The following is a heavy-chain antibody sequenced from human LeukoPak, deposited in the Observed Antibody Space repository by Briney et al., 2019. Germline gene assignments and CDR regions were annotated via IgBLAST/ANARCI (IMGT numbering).Heavy chain of an antibody. Sequence: SETLSLTCAVYGGSFSGYYWSWIRQPPGKGLEWIGYIYYSGSTNYNPSLKSRVTISVDTSKNQFSLKLSSVTAADTAVYYCARVMDCSSTSCYSPYYYGMDVWGQGTTVTVSS. CDR3: ARVMDCSSTSCYSPYYYGMDV. CDR2: IYYSGST. D-gene: IGHD2-2*01. V-gene: IGHV4-59*01. CDR1: GGSFSGYY. J-gene: IGHJ6*02.